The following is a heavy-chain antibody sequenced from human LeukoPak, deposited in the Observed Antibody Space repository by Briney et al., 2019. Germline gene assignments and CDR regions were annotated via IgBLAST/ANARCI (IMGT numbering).Heavy chain of an antibody. CDR2: IKQDGSDK. J-gene: IGHJ4*02. Sequence: PGGSLRLSCTASGFTFSSYWMSWVRQAPGKGLEWVANIKQDGSDKYYVDPVKGRFTISRDNAKNSLYLQMNSLRAEDTAVYYCARVGSAYYYDSGGYYRYYFDYWGQGTLVTVSS. V-gene: IGHV3-7*01. CDR1: GFTFSSYW. CDR3: ARVGSAYYYDSGGYYRYYFDY. D-gene: IGHD3-22*01.